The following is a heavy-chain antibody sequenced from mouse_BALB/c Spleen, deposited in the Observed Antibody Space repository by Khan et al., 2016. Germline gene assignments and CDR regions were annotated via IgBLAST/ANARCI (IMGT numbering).Heavy chain of an antibody. Sequence: VRLQQSGAELVRPGALVKLSCKASGFNIKDYYMHWVKQRPEQGLEWLGWIEPADGNTIYDTKIQGKARITADTYNNTAFRQHSSLTAEVTSVYYCARTTAPYFDYWGQGTTLTVSS. CDR3: ARTTAPYFDY. J-gene: IGHJ2*01. V-gene: IGHV14-1*02. D-gene: IGHD3-1*01. CDR2: IEPADGNT. CDR1: GFNIKDYY.